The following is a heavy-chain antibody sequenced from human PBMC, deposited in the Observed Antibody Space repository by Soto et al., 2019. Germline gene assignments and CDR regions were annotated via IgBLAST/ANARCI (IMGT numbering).Heavy chain of an antibody. D-gene: IGHD1-7*01. J-gene: IGHJ4*02. Sequence: EVQLVESGGGLVKPGGSLRLSCAASGFTFSSYSMNWVRQAPGKGLEWVSSISSSSSYIYYADSVKGRFTISRDNAKNSLYLQINSLRAEDTAVYYCAWAWNYESEYYFDYWGQGTLVTVSS. CDR3: AWAWNYESEYYFDY. CDR2: ISSSSSYI. V-gene: IGHV3-21*01. CDR1: GFTFSSYS.